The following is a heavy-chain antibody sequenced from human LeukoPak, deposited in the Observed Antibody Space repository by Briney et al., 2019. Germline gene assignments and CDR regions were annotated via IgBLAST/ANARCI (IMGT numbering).Heavy chain of an antibody. Sequence: PGRSLRLSCAASGLTFSSYGMHWVRQAPGKGLEWVAVIWYDGSNKYYADSVKGRFTISRDNSKNTLYLQMNRLRAEDTAVYYCAKEGSSSAYYFDYWGQGTLVTVSS. D-gene: IGHD6-6*01. CDR3: AKEGSSSAYYFDY. V-gene: IGHV3-33*06. J-gene: IGHJ4*02. CDR2: IWYDGSNK. CDR1: GLTFSSYG.